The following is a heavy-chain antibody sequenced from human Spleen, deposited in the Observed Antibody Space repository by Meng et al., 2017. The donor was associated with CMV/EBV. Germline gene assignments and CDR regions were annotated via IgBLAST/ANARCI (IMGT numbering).Heavy chain of an antibody. J-gene: IGHJ6*02. CDR3: VREVPGDSYYSYYGMDA. D-gene: IGHD3-10*01. Sequence: GGSLRLSCTPSAFIFSDYDMNWVRQAPGKGLEWVSYISARGDTIHYADPVKGRFTISRDNARKSLSLQMNSLRAEDTALYYCVREVPGDSYYSYYGMDAWGQGTAVTVSS. CDR1: AFIFSDYD. V-gene: IGHV3-48*03. CDR2: ISARGDTI.